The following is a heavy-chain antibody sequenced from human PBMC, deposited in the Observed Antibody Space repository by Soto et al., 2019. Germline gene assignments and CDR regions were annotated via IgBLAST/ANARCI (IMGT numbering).Heavy chain of an antibody. CDR1: GFTFSSYA. Sequence: GGSLRLSCAASGFTFSSYAMSWVRQAPGKGLEWVSVISGSGGSTYYADSVKGRFTISRDNSKNTLYLQMNSLRAEDTAVYYCAGLTTVTTYLFDYWGQGTLVTVSS. J-gene: IGHJ4*02. V-gene: IGHV3-23*01. CDR2: ISGSGGST. CDR3: AGLTTVTTYLFDY. D-gene: IGHD4-17*01.